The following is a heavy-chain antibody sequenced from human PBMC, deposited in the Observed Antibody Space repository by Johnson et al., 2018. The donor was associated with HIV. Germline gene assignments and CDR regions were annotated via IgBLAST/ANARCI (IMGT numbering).Heavy chain of an antibody. Sequence: QLVESGGGLVQPGRSLRLSCAASGFTFDDYAMHWVRQAPGKGLEWVSGINSDGSIISYADSVKGRLTISRDNAKNTLFLQMNSLRAEDTAVYYCAKNARNYYDTWGQGTMVTVSS. CDR3: AKNARNYYDT. CDR2: INSDGSII. V-gene: IGHV3-9*01. CDR1: GFTFDDYA. J-gene: IGHJ3*02. D-gene: IGHD3-10*01.